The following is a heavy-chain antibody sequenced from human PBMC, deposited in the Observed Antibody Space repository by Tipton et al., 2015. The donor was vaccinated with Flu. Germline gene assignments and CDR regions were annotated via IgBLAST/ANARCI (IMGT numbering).Heavy chain of an antibody. CDR2: VYDDGRT. Sequence: GSLRLSCAVSGFTVSTSYMSWVRQPPGKGLEWVSIVYDDGRTYYADSVEGRFAISRDNSKNILYLQMNSLRADETAAYFCARDEGGTYPDWGQGTLVTVSS. D-gene: IGHD1-14*01. CDR3: ARDEGGTYPD. J-gene: IGHJ4*02. V-gene: IGHV3-53*01. CDR1: GFTVSTSY.